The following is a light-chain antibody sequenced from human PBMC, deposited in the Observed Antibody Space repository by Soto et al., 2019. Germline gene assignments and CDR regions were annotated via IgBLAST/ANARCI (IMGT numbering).Light chain of an antibody. Sequence: EIVMTQSPATLSVCPGERATLSCRASQSVSTSLAWYQQKPGQAPRLLISGASNRATGVPARFSGSGSETEFTLTISSLQSEDFAVYYCQQYNNWWTFGQGTKVEIK. CDR3: QQYNNWWT. CDR1: QSVSTS. V-gene: IGKV3-15*01. J-gene: IGKJ1*01. CDR2: GAS.